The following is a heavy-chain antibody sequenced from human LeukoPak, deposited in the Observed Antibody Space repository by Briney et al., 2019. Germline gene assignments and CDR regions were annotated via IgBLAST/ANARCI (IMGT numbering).Heavy chain of an antibody. D-gene: IGHD3-22*01. V-gene: IGHV1-24*01. Sequence: ASVKVSCKVSGYTLTELSMHWVRQAPGKGLEWTGGFDPEDGETIYAQKFQGRVTMTEDTSTDTAYMELSSLRSEDTAVYYCATDLYDSSGYMASYWGQGTLVSVSS. CDR1: GYTLTELS. J-gene: IGHJ4*02. CDR2: FDPEDGET. CDR3: ATDLYDSSGYMASY.